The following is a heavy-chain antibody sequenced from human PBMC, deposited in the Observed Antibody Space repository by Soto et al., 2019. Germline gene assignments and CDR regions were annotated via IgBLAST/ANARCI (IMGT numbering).Heavy chain of an antibody. V-gene: IGHV3-30-3*01. Sequence: QVVLVESGGGVVQPGRSLRLSCAASGFIFSNYAMHWVRQAPGKGLERVALISFDASNKDYADSVKGRFTISRDTSKNTLFLQMNSLRPEDTSMYYCARDCVGNWPLDHWGRGTLVTVSS. D-gene: IGHD1-1*01. CDR2: ISFDASNK. J-gene: IGHJ2*01. CDR1: GFIFSNYA. CDR3: ARDCVGNWPLDH.